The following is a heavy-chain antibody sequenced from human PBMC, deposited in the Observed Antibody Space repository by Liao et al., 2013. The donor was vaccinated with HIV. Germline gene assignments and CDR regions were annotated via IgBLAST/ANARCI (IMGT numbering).Heavy chain of an antibody. D-gene: IGHD3-10*01. CDR2: IYTSGNT. V-gene: IGHV4-61*02. Sequence: QVQLQESGPGLVKPSQTLSLSCTVSGDSISGGNYFLNWIRQPAGKGLEWIGRIYTSGNTDYNPSLKSRVTISLDTSNNQFSLKLRSVTAADTAVYYCARGANTTTWFEDWFDPWGQGTLVTVSS. CDR1: GDSISGGNYF. J-gene: IGHJ5*02. CDR3: ARGANTTTWFEDWFDP.